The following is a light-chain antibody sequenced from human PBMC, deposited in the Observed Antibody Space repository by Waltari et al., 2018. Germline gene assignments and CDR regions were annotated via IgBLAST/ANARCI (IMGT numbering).Light chain of an antibody. J-gene: IGLJ1*01. CDR2: EDT. V-gene: IGLV3-10*01. CDR1: ELPRKY. Sequence: SYELTQTPSVSVSPGPPARITCSGPELPRKYAHWFQQKSGQAPRLVIYEDTKRPSGIPERFSGSSSGTVATLTITGAQVDDEADYYCYSSDSTGLRVFGGGTTVVVL. CDR3: YSSDSTGLRV.